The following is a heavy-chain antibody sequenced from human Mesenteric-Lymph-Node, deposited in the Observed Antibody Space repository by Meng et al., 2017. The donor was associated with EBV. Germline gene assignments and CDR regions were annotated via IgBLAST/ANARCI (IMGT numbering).Heavy chain of an antibody. D-gene: IGHD1-26*01. Sequence: QGQLVQSGAEVKEAGASVKADCKASGYTCTSYGISWVRQAPGQGLEWMGWISAYNGNTNYAQKLQGRVTMTTATSTSTAYMELRSLRSDDTAVYYCARDIVGASDFDYWGQGTLVTVSS. CDR3: ARDIVGASDFDY. J-gene: IGHJ4*02. CDR1: GYTCTSYG. V-gene: IGHV1-18*01. CDR2: ISAYNGNT.